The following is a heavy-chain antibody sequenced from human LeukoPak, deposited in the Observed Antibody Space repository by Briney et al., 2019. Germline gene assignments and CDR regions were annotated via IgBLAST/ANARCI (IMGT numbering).Heavy chain of an antibody. CDR1: GFSFSGHW. D-gene: IGHD4-17*01. CDR2: ISPTGSTT. Sequence: GGSLRLSCAASGFSFSGHWMHWARQLPGKGLVWVSRISPTGSTTSYVDSVKGRFTVSRDNSKNTLYLQMNSLRVEDTGVYYCARRGESTNYGDYRFDSWGQGTLVFVSS. V-gene: IGHV3-74*01. CDR3: ARRGESTNYGDYRFDS. J-gene: IGHJ4*02.